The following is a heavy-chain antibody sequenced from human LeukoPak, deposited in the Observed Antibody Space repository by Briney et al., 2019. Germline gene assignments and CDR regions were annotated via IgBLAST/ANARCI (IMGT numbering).Heavy chain of an antibody. CDR1: GGSISSDY. J-gene: IGHJ4*02. CDR3: ARSLSSAWYAYDY. CDR2: IYHSGST. V-gene: IGHV4-59*01. D-gene: IGHD6-19*01. Sequence: SETLSLTCTVSGGSISSDYWSWIRQPPGKGLEWLGYIYHSGSTNYNPSLKSRVTVSVDTSKNQFSLKLNSVTAADTAVYYCARSLSSAWYAYDYWGQGTLVAVSS.